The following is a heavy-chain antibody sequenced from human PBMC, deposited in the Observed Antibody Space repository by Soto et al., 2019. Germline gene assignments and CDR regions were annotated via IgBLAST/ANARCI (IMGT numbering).Heavy chain of an antibody. J-gene: IGHJ4*02. V-gene: IGHV1-69*04. CDR1: GGTFSSYT. D-gene: IGHD2-2*01. CDR3: ARERYCSSTSCKLLSVPSYYFDY. CDR2: IIPILGIA. Sequence: GASVKVSCKASGGTFSSYTISWVRQAPGQGLEWMGRIIPILGIANYAQKFQGRVTITADKSTSTAYMELSSLRSEDTAVYYCARERYCSSTSCKLLSVPSYYFDYWGQGTLVTVSS.